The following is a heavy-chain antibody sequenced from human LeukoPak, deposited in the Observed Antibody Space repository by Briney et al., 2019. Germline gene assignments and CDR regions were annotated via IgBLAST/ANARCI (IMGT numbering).Heavy chain of an antibody. CDR2: ISWNSGSI. Sequence: PGRSLRLSCAGSGFTFDVHAMHWVRQAPGKGLEWVSGISWNSGSIAYADSVKGRFTISRDNAKNSLYLQMNSLRAEDTAMYYCARDSAGNDYWGQGTLVTVSS. V-gene: IGHV3-9*01. CDR1: GFTFDVHA. J-gene: IGHJ4*02. CDR3: ARDSAGNDY. D-gene: IGHD6-13*01.